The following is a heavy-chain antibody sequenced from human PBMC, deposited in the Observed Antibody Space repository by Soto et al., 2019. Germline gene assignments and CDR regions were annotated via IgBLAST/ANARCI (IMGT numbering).Heavy chain of an antibody. Sequence: SETLSLTCTVSGGSISTYYWSWIRQPPGKGLEWIWYVIYSGITNFNPSLKSRVTMALDTSKNQFSLKLSSVTAADTAVYYCARGRAGSGYYYDFDFWGQGTLVTVSS. V-gene: IGHV4-59*01. CDR1: GGSISTYY. D-gene: IGHD3-22*01. CDR2: VIYSGIT. CDR3: ARGRAGSGYYYDFDF. J-gene: IGHJ4*02.